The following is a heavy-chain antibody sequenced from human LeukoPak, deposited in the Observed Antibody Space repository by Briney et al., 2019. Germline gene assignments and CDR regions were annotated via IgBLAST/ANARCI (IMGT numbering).Heavy chain of an antibody. CDR1: GFTISSYA. CDR2: ISSSSSPI. CDR3: ARDCRLNCARQPGFDS. Sequence: PGGSLRLSCAASGFTISSYAMNWVRQAPGKGLEWVSYISSSSSPINYADSVKGRFTISRDNAKNSLYLQMNSLRDEDTAMYYCARDCRLNCARQPGFDSWGQGTLVTVSS. J-gene: IGHJ5*01. D-gene: IGHD1-1*01. V-gene: IGHV3-48*02.